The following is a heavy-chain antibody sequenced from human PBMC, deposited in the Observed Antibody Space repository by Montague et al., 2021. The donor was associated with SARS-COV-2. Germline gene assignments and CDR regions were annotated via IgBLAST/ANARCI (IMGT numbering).Heavy chain of an antibody. CDR1: GGSVSDYY. D-gene: IGHD3-22*01. CDR2: INHSGCT. Sequence: SETLSLTCAAYGGSVSDYYWSWIRQPPGKGLEWIGEINHSGCTNYNPSLKSRVTTSVDTSKNQFSLKLTSVTAADTAVYYCARGPRITMIVVVIIDIWFDPWGQGTLVTVSS. J-gene: IGHJ5*02. CDR3: ARGPRITMIVVVIIDIWFDP. V-gene: IGHV4-34*01.